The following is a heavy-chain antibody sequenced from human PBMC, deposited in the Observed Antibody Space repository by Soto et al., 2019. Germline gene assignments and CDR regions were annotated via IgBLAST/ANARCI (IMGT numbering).Heavy chain of an antibody. Sequence: GGSLRLSCAASGFTFSSSAMTWVRQAPGKGLVWVSAISSKSDYTYYADSVKGRFTISRDNSKNTLYLQMNSLRAEDTAVYYCAKTPVGNMARGVPLYSQHWGQGTLVTVSS. J-gene: IGHJ1*01. V-gene: IGHV3-23*01. CDR3: AKTPVGNMARGVPLYSQH. CDR2: ISSKSDYT. CDR1: GFTFSSSA. D-gene: IGHD3-10*01.